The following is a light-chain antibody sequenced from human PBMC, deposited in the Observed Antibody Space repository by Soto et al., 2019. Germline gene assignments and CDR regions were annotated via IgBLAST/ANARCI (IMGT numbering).Light chain of an antibody. Sequence: DIVMTQSPDSLAVSLGERATINCKSSQSVLYSSNNKNYLAWYQQKPGQPPKLLIYWASTRESGFPDRFSGSWSGTDFTLTISSLQAEDVAVYYCQQYYSSPWTFGQATKVEIK. V-gene: IGKV4-1*01. CDR2: WAS. CDR3: QQYYSSPWT. CDR1: QSVLYSSNNKNY. J-gene: IGKJ1*01.